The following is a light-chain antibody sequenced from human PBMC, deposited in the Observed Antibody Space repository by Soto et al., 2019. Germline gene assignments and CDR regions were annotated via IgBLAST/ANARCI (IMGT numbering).Light chain of an antibody. CDR2: DAS. J-gene: IGKJ4*01. Sequence: IQLTPSLSTLSLSVGERVTITFRASESINGWLVWYQQKPGRAPRILTYDASKLEPGVPSSLSGSGSGTDFTLTISSLQPEDVSTYYGQRTYHAPLGFGGGTKVDIK. CDR1: ESINGW. CDR3: QRTYHAPLG. V-gene: IGKV1-5*01.